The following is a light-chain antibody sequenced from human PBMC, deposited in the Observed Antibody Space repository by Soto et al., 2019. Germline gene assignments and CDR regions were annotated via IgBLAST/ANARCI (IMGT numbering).Light chain of an antibody. CDR3: QQFNGHST. V-gene: IGKV1-5*03. Sequence: DIQMTQSPSTLSEAVGERVTITCRASQSVNRWLAWYQQKPGKAPKLLIYKASSLPSGVPSRFTGSGSGTEFTLTINNVQPDDFATYYCQQFNGHSTFGQGTRLEIK. CDR2: KAS. J-gene: IGKJ2*01. CDR1: QSVNRW.